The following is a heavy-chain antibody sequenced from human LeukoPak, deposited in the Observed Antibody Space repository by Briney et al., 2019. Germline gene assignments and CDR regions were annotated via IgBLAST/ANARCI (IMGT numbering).Heavy chain of an antibody. CDR2: ISDGGGTT. D-gene: IGHD1-1*01. Sequence: GGSLRLSCAASGFTFSSYAMDWVRQAPGKGLEWVSAISDGGGTTYYADSVKGRFTVARDNSKNTLYLQMNSLRAGDTAIYYCAKADPGTGAFDYWGQGTLVTVSS. CDR1: GFTFSSYA. CDR3: AKADPGTGAFDY. J-gene: IGHJ4*02. V-gene: IGHV3-23*01.